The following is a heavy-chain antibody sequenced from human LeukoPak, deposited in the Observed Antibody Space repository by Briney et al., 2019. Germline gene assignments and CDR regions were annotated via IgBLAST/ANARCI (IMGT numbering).Heavy chain of an antibody. V-gene: IGHV1-2*02. Sequence: ASVKVSCKASGYTFTGYYMHWVRRAPGQGLEWMGWINPNSGGTNYAQKFQGRVTMTRDTSISTAYMELSRLRSDDTAVYYCARDWTYYYDSSGYYLQDAFDIWGQGTMVTVSS. CDR3: ARDWTYYYDSSGYYLQDAFDI. D-gene: IGHD3-22*01. CDR2: INPNSGGT. CDR1: GYTFTGYY. J-gene: IGHJ3*02.